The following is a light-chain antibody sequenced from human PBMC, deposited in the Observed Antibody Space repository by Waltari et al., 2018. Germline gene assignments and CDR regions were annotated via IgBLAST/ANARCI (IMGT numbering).Light chain of an antibody. V-gene: IGLV2-23*02. CDR3: CSYGGISTPWV. CDR2: EVN. CDR1: TSDVGSYHL. J-gene: IGLJ3*02. Sequence: QSALTQPASVSGSPGQSITISCTGTTSDVGSYHLVSWYQQHPGKAPKLMIYEVNKRPSGICNRFSGSKSGNRASLTISGLQAEDEADYYCCSYGGISTPWVFGGGTKLTVL.